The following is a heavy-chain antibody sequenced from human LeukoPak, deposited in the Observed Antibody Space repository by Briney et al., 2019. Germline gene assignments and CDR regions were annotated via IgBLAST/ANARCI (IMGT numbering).Heavy chain of an antibody. CDR3: ASRNVLLWFGEPPGYMDV. CDR1: GGSISSSSYY. CDR2: IYYSGST. Sequence: PSETLSLTCTVSGGSISSSSYYWGWIRQPPGKGLEWIGSIYYSGSTYYNPSLKSRVTISVDTSKNQFSLKLSSVTAADTAVYYCASRNVLLWFGEPPGYMDVWGKGTTVTVSS. V-gene: IGHV4-39*07. J-gene: IGHJ6*03. D-gene: IGHD3-10*01.